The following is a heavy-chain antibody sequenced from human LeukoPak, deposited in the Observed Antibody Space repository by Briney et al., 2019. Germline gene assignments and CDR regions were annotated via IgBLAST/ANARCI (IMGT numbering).Heavy chain of an antibody. Sequence: PSQTLSLTCTVSGGSISSGDYYWSWIRQPPGKGLEWIGYIYYSGSTYYNPSLKSRVTISVDTSKNQFSLKLSSVTAADTAVYYCARVRRVGIVVVPAPGYYMDVWGKGTTVTVSS. D-gene: IGHD2-2*03. V-gene: IGHV4-30-4*08. J-gene: IGHJ6*03. CDR1: GGSISSGDYY. CDR2: IYYSGST. CDR3: ARVRRVGIVVVPAPGYYMDV.